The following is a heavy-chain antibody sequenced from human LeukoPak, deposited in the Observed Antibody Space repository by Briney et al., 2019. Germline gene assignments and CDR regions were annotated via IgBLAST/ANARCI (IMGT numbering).Heavy chain of an antibody. D-gene: IGHD3-16*01. V-gene: IGHV3-23*01. CDR1: GFTFSNHG. CDR3: ARDLAWGAFDY. J-gene: IGHJ4*02. CDR2: VSPPGGGT. Sequence: GGSRRLSCAASGFTFSNHGMNGVRQAPGKGREGLSGVSPPGGGTYYADSVKGRFTISRDDSKNTLSLQMNSLRVEDTAVYYCARDLAWGAFDYWGQGTLVTVSS.